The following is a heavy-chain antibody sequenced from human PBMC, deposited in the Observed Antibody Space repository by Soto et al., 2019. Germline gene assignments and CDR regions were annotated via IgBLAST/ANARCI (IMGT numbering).Heavy chain of an antibody. Sequence: PGEALKISCKGSGYSFTSYWIGWVRQMPGKGLEWMGVIYPGDSDTRYSPSFQGQVTSSADKSISTAYLQWSSLKAWHNAMYYCASHSSPRPLRFGNRCLESGYGMDVWGQGTTVTVSS. CDR3: ASHSSPRPLRFGNRCLESGYGMDV. CDR2: IYPGDSDT. V-gene: IGHV5-51*01. J-gene: IGHJ6*02. CDR1: GYSFTSYW. D-gene: IGHD3-3*01.